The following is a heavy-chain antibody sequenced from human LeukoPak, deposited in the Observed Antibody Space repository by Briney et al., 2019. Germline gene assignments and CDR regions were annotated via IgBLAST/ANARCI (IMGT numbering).Heavy chain of an antibody. CDR1: GSTFDDYA. CDR3: ARRVDGSGRYRGYYYYYMDV. Sequence: PGGSLRLSCAASGSTFDDYAMHWVRQAPGKGLEWVSGISWNSGSIGYADSVKGRFTISRDNAKNSLYLQMNSLRAEDTALYYCARRVDGSGRYRGYYYYYMDVWGTGTTVTISS. CDR2: ISWNSGSI. V-gene: IGHV3-9*01. J-gene: IGHJ6*03. D-gene: IGHD3-10*01.